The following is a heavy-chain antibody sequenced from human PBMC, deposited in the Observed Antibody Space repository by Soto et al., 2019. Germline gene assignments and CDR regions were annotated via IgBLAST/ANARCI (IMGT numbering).Heavy chain of an antibody. CDR1: GGSISSGGYY. CDR2: IYYSGST. Sequence: SETLSLTCTVSGGSISSGGYYWSWIRQHPGKGLEWIGYIYYSGSTYYNPSLTSRVTISVDTSKNQFSLKLSSVTAADTAVYYCARETPRIVVVTANAFDIWGQGTMVTV. D-gene: IGHD2-21*02. CDR3: ARETPRIVVVTANAFDI. V-gene: IGHV4-31*03. J-gene: IGHJ3*02.